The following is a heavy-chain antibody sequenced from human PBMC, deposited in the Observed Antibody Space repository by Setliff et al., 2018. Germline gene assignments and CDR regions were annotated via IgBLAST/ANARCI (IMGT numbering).Heavy chain of an antibody. D-gene: IGHD6-19*01. CDR3: ARTPPNRGLSNGWYVDY. V-gene: IGHV1-18*01. CDR2: ISPANGNT. Sequence: ASVKVSCKASGYNFISYGISWVRQAPGQGLEWMGWISPANGNTNYIQRFQDRVTMTIDTSTSTIYMELRSLRSDDTAVYYCARTPPNRGLSNGWYVDYWGQGALVT. J-gene: IGHJ4*02. CDR1: GYNFISYG.